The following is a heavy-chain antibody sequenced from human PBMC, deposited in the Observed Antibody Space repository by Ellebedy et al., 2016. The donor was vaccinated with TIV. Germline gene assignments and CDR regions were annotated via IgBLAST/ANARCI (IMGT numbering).Heavy chain of an antibody. Sequence: GESLKISXAASRITFSSFDMHWVRQAPGKGLEWVAAISYDGSDKYYGDSVKGRFSISRDNSKNTLYLQMNSLRVEDAAVYYCAKVYHYGSRRYSENCYYGLDVWGQGTTVTVSS. J-gene: IGHJ6*02. CDR3: AKVYHYGSRRYSENCYYGLDV. CDR2: ISYDGSDK. D-gene: IGHD3-10*01. CDR1: RITFSSFD. V-gene: IGHV3-30*18.